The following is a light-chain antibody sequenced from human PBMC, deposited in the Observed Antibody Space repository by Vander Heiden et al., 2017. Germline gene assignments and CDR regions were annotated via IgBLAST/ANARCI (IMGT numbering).Light chain of an antibody. V-gene: IGKV3-20*01. CDR1: QSVSSSY. CDR2: GAS. CDR3: QQYGSSPIT. J-gene: IGKJ5*01. Sequence: EFVLPQPPATLSSSPAERATPTRRARQSVSSSYLVWYQQKPGQAPRLLIYGASSRATGIPDRCSGSGSGTDFTLTISRLEPEDFAVYYCQQYGSSPITFGQGTRLEMK.